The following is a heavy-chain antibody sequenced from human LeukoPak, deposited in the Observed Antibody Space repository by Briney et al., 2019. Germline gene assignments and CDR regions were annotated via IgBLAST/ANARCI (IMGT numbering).Heavy chain of an antibody. D-gene: IGHD6-19*01. V-gene: IGHV4-30-2*01. Sequence: PSQTLSLTCAVSGGSISSGGYSWSWIRQPPGKGLEWIGEINHSGSTNYNPSLKSRVTISVDTSKNQFSLKLSSVTAADTAVYYCARLAVAGTLLWGQGTLVTVSS. CDR2: INHSGST. CDR3: ARLAVAGTLL. CDR1: GGSISSGGYS. J-gene: IGHJ4*02.